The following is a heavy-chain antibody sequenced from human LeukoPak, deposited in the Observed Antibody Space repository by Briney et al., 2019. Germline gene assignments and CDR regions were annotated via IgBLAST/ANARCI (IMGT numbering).Heavy chain of an antibody. CDR3: AVAITVNPY. CDR2: ISAYNGNT. V-gene: IGHV1-18*01. Sequence: GASVKVSCKASGYAFSRKGINWVRQAPGQGLEWLGWISAYNGNTNFAQNVKGRLTLTTDASTTTAYMELTNLRSDDTAFYYCAVAITVNPYWGQGTLVTVSS. D-gene: IGHD5-12*01. CDR1: GYAFSRKG. J-gene: IGHJ4*02.